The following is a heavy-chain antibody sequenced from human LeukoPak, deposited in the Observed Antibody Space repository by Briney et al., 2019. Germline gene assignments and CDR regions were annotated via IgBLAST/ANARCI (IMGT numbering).Heavy chain of an antibody. CDR3: ATGLRYSSGWYGTYYYYYMDV. CDR1: GGSFSGYY. Sequence: PSETLSLTCAVYGGSFSGYYWSWIHQPPGKGLEWIGEINHSGSTNYNPSLKSRVTISVDTSKNQFSLKLSSVTAADTAVYYCATGLRYSSGWYGTYYYYYMDVWGKGPRSPSP. J-gene: IGHJ6*03. D-gene: IGHD6-19*01. CDR2: INHSGST. V-gene: IGHV4-34*01.